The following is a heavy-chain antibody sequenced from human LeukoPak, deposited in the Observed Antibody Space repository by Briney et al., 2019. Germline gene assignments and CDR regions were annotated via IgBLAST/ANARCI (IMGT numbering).Heavy chain of an antibody. J-gene: IGHJ4*02. V-gene: IGHV3-53*01. CDR3: ALLSGGTFDY. Sequence: QAGGSLTLSCAASGSVVTANYLAWARQAPGKGLEWVSTISNGGDPFYGDSVKGRSTISRDESTNTFSLQLDSLRVEDMGVYYCALLSGGTFDYWGQGTQVTVAS. D-gene: IGHD2/OR15-2a*01. CDR1: GSVVTANY. CDR2: ISNGGDP.